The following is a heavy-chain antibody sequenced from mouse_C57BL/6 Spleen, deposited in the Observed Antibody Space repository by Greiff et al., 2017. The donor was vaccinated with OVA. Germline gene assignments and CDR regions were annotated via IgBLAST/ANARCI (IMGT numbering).Heavy chain of an antibody. D-gene: IGHD1-2*01. Sequence: QVQLQQPGAELVMPGASVKLSCKASGYTFTSYWMHWVKQRPGQGLEWIGEIDPSDSYTNYNQKFKGKSTLTVDKSSSTAYMQLSSLTSEDSAVYYCARGIRLGWYFDVWGTGTTVTGSS. V-gene: IGHV1-69*01. CDR3: ARGIRLGWYFDV. CDR2: IDPSDSYT. J-gene: IGHJ1*03. CDR1: GYTFTSYW.